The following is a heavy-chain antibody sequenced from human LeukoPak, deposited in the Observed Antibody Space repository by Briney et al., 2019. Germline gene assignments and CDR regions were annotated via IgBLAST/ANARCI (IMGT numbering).Heavy chain of an antibody. CDR3: AKDDGDYYGSGSYFFDY. CDR1: GFTFSSYA. J-gene: IGHJ4*02. CDR2: ISGSRSYT. Sequence: GGSLRLSCAASGFTFSSYAMSWVRQAPGKGLEWVSAISGSRSYTYYADSVKGRFTISRDNSKNTLYLQMNSLRAEDTAVYYCAKDDGDYYGSGSYFFDYWGQGTLVTVSS. D-gene: IGHD3-10*01. V-gene: IGHV3-23*01.